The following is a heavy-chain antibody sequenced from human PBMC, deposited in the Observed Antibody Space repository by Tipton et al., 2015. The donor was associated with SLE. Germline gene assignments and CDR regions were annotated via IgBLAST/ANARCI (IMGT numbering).Heavy chain of an antibody. V-gene: IGHV4-39*07. D-gene: IGHD3-10*01. J-gene: IGHJ4*02. CDR1: GASISSGSYY. CDR3: ATPGYLGSGSSVAY. CDR2: IYSSGYT. Sequence: TLSLTCTVSGASISSGSYYWVWIRQPPGKGLEWIGSIYSSGYTYYNPSLKSRISISVDTSKSQFSLKLNSVTAADTAVYYCATPGYLGSGSSVAYWGQGTLVAVSS.